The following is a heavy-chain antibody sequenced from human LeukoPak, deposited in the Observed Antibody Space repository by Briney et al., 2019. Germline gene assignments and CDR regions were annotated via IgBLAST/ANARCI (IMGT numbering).Heavy chain of an antibody. V-gene: IGHV3-21*01. J-gene: IGHJ4*02. CDR3: ANTILTGAL. Sequence: GGSQRLSCAVSGFTLSSYSMNWVRQAPGKGLEWVSSISSSSSHIYYADSVKGRFTISRDNAKNSLYLQMNSLRAEDTAVYYCANTILTGALWGQGTLVTVSS. CDR1: GFTLSSYS. D-gene: IGHD2-2*02. CDR2: ISSSSSHI.